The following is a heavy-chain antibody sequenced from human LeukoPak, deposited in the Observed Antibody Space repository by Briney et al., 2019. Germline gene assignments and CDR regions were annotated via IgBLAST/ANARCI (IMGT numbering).Heavy chain of an antibody. J-gene: IGHJ4*02. Sequence: SVKVSCKASGGTFSSYAISWVRQAPGQGLEWMGGIIPIFGTANYAQKFQGRVTITADESTSTAYMELSSLRSEDTAVYYCARVGVGATTRTPLDYWGQGTLVTVSS. CDR3: ARVGVGATTRTPLDY. D-gene: IGHD1-26*01. CDR2: IIPIFGTA. CDR1: GGTFSSYA. V-gene: IGHV1-69*13.